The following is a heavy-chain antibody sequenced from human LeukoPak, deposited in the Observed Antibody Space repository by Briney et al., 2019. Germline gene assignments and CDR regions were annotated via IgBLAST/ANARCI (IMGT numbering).Heavy chain of an antibody. V-gene: IGHV3-66*01. CDR2: IYSGGST. D-gene: IGHD2-2*01. CDR3: ARDRLGYCSSTSCQIHYYYYYGMDV. J-gene: IGHJ6*02. Sequence: GGSLRLSCAASGFTVSSNYMSWVRQAPGKGLEWVSVIYSGGSTYYADSVKGRFTISRDNSKNTLYLQMNSLRAEDTAVYYCARDRLGYCSSTSCQIHYYYYYGMDVWGQGTTVTVSS. CDR1: GFTVSSNY.